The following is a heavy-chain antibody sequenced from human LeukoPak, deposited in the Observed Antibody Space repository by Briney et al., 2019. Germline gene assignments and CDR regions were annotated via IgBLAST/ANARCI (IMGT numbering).Heavy chain of an antibody. Sequence: GGSLRLSCAASGFMLSSYWMSWVRQAPGKGREWVANIKNDGSEQHYADSVKGRFTTSRDNAKNSLYLQMTSLTAQDTAVYHCVKGGSNAYYYYMD. CDR2: IKNDGSEQ. CDR3: VKGGSNAYYYYMD. J-gene: IGHJ6*03. D-gene: IGHD2-8*01. V-gene: IGHV3-7*03. CDR1: GFMLSSYW.